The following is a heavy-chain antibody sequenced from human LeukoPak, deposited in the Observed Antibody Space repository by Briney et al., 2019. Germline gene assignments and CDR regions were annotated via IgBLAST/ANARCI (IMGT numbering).Heavy chain of an antibody. J-gene: IGHJ4*02. Sequence: GGSLRLSCAASGFTLSSYGMHWVRQAPGKGLEWVAFIRYDGSNKYYADSVKGRFTISRDNSKNTLYLQMNSLRAEDTAVYYCAKDSIAVAGLDYWGQGTLVTVSS. CDR1: GFTLSSYG. D-gene: IGHD6-19*01. CDR3: AKDSIAVAGLDY. CDR2: IRYDGSNK. V-gene: IGHV3-30*02.